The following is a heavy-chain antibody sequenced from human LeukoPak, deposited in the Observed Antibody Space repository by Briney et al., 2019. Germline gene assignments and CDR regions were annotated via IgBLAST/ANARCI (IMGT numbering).Heavy chain of an antibody. D-gene: IGHD2-21*02. CDR2: INPNSGGT. V-gene: IGHV1-2*02. J-gene: IGHJ4*02. CDR3: ATAAYCGGDCYWYFDY. CDR1: GYTFTGDY. Sequence: GASVNVSYKASGYTFTGDYMHWVRQAAGQGLERMGWINPNSGGTNYAQKFQGRVTMTRDTSISTAYMELSRLRSEDTAVYYCATAAYCGGDCYWYFDYWGQGTLVTVSS.